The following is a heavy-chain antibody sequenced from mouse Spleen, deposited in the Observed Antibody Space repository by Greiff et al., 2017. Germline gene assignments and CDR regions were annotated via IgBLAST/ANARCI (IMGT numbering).Heavy chain of an antibody. CDR3: AIGKTGFAY. V-gene: IGHV1-53*01. CDR1: GYTFTTYW. CDR2: FSPSNGDS. Sequence: QVQLQQSGTELVKPGASVKLSCKASGYTFTTYWMHWVRQRPGQGLEWIGNFSPSNGDSNYNEKFKSKATLTADKSSTTAYMQLSSLTSEDSAVYYCAIGKTGFAYWGQGTLVTVSA. J-gene: IGHJ3*01.